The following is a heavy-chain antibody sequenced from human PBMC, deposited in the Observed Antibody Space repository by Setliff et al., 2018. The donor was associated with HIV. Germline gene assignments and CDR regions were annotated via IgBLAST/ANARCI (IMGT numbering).Heavy chain of an antibody. J-gene: IGHJ4*02. CDR2: IIPIFGTP. Sequence: SVKVSCKASGYSFADYAMNWVRQAPRQGLEWMGGIIPIFGTPNYAQKFKGRLTITADESTSTVYMDLRSLKSDDTAVYYCARTPARKGRGVYYFDYWGQGTLVTVSS. CDR1: GYSFADYA. D-gene: IGHD1-26*01. CDR3: ARTPARKGRGVYYFDY. V-gene: IGHV1-69*13.